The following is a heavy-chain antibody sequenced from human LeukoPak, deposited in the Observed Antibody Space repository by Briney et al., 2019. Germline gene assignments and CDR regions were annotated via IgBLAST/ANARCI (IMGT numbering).Heavy chain of an antibody. CDR3: AERTMSAFDS. J-gene: IGHJ4*02. CDR1: GFTFRTYA. D-gene: IGHD5-24*01. V-gene: IGHV3-23*01. CDR2: ISGSGNGT. Sequence: PGGSLRLSCTASGFTFRTYAMNWVRQAPGKGLEWLSGISGSGNGTYYADSVKGRFTISRDNSKNMVYLQMNSLTVEDAATYYCAERTMSAFDSWGQGTLLIVSS.